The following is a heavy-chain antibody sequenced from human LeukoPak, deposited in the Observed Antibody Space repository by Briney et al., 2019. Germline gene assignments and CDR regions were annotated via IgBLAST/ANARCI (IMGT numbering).Heavy chain of an antibody. CDR3: ARGIGIYYDYDGMDV. Sequence: ATVSVSCTASGYTFTSYDINWGRQAPGRGIEWMGGMNTNSGNTAYAQTFQGWVTMTRDRPISTAHLELSRLRSDARAGYYVARGIGIYYDYDGMDVWGQRTTVTVSS. J-gene: IGHJ6*02. V-gene: IGHV1-8*01. CDR1: GYTFTSYD. CDR2: MNTNSGNT. D-gene: IGHD1-14*01.